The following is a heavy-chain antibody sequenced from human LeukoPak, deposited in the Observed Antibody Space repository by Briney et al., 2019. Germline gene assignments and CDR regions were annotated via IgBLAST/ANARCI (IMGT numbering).Heavy chain of an antibody. CDR3: ARAHIVVVPAAAYYYGMDV. Sequence: ASVKVSCKASGGTFSSYAISWVRQAPGQGLEWMGWISAYNGNTNYAQKLQGRVTMTTDTSTSTAYMELRSLRSDDTAVYYCARAHIVVVPAAAYYYGMDVWGQGTTVTVSS. D-gene: IGHD2-2*01. J-gene: IGHJ6*02. CDR1: GGTFSSYA. CDR2: ISAYNGNT. V-gene: IGHV1-18*01.